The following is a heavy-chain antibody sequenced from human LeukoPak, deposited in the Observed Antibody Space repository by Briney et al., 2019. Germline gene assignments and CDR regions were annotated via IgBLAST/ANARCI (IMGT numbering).Heavy chain of an antibody. Sequence: GGTLRLSCAASGFTFSSYGMSWVRHAPGKGLEWVSAISGSGGSTYYADSVRGRFTISRDNSKNTLYLQMNSLRAEDTAVYYCAKDRAIVVVHDAFDIWGQGTMVTVSS. D-gene: IGHD3-22*01. J-gene: IGHJ3*02. V-gene: IGHV3-23*01. CDR2: ISGSGGST. CDR3: AKDRAIVVVHDAFDI. CDR1: GFTFSSYG.